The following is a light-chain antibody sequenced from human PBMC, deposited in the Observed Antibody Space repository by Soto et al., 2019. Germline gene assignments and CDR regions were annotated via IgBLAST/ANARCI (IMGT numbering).Light chain of an antibody. Sequence: QSALTQPASVSGSPGQSITISCTGTSSDVGGYNYVSWYQHHPGKAPKLMIYDVSNRPSGVSNRFSGSKSGNTASLTISGLEDEDEADYYCSSYTSSSTRVVGGGTKLTVL. CDR1: SSDVGGYNY. V-gene: IGLV2-14*03. CDR3: SSYTSSSTRV. J-gene: IGLJ2*01. CDR2: DVS.